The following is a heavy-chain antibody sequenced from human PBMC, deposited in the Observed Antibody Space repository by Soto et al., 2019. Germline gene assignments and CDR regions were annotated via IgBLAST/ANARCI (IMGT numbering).Heavy chain of an antibody. CDR3: ARWDYGDYARFDY. J-gene: IGHJ4*02. CDR2: MNPNSGNT. D-gene: IGHD4-17*01. Sequence: ASVKVSCKASGYTFTSHDINWVRQATGQGLEWMGWMNPNSGNTGYAQKFQGRVTMTRNTSISTAYMELSSLSSEDTAVYYCARWDYGDYARFDYWGQGTLVTSPQ. CDR1: GYTFTSHD. V-gene: IGHV1-8*01.